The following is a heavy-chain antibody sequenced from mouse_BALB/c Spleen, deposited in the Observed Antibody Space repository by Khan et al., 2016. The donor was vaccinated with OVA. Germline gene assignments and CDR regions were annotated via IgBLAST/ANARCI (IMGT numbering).Heavy chain of an antibody. J-gene: IGHJ3*01. CDR2: IRSAGKT. Sequence: QVQLKQSGPGLVRPSQTLSITCTVSGFSLTTYGVHWVRQSPGKGLEWLGVIRSAGKTDNNAAFIYRLSITNVDSNTHAFFLLNRLQADDTAMYYCARNSYMYDFTYWGQGTLVTVSA. V-gene: IGHV2-2*01. CDR1: GFSLTTYG. D-gene: IGHD2-14*01. CDR3: ARNSYMYDFTY.